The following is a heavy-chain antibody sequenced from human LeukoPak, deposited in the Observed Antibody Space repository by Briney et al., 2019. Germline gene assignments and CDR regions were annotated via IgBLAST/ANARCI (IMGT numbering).Heavy chain of an antibody. J-gene: IGHJ4*02. CDR2: INPHNGDT. D-gene: IGHD2-15*01. CDR3: ATVRDIVVGGGPYYFDY. CDR1: GYTFIGYY. Sequence: VSLKVSCKASGYTFIGYYLHCVRQAPGQGLEWMGWINPHNGDTNYAQKFQGRVTMARDTSITTAYMELSRLKSDDTAVYYCATVRDIVVGGGPYYFDYWGQGTLVTVSS. V-gene: IGHV1-2*02.